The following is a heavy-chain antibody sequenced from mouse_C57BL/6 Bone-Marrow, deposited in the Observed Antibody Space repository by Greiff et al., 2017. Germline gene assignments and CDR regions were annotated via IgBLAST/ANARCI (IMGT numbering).Heavy chain of an antibody. Sequence: QVQLQQSGAELARPGASVKLSCKASGYTFTSYGISWVKQRTGQGLEWIGEIYPRSGNTYYNEKFKGKATRTADKSSSTAYMELRSLTSEDAAVYFCARGDDYAMDYWGQGTAVTVSA. CDR2: IYPRSGNT. V-gene: IGHV1-81*01. CDR3: ARGDDYAMDY. CDR1: GYTFTSYG. J-gene: IGHJ4*01.